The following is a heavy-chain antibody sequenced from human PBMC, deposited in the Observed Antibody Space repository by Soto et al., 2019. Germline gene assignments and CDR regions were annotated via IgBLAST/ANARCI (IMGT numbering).Heavy chain of an antibody. J-gene: IGHJ5*02. V-gene: IGHV1-3*05. Sequence: QVQLVQSGAEEKKPGASVKVSCKASGYTFSSYAMHWVRQAPGQRLEWMGWINAGNGNTKYSQKFQGRVTITRDTSASTAYMELSSLRSEDTAVYYCARDPWNYVSGWFDPWGQGTLVTVSS. CDR2: INAGNGNT. CDR1: GYTFSSYA. CDR3: ARDPWNYVSGWFDP. D-gene: IGHD1-7*01.